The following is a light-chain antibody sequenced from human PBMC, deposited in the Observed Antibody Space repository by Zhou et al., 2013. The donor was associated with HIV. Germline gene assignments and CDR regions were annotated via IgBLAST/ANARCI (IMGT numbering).Light chain of an antibody. J-gene: IGKJ4*01. V-gene: IGKV1-5*03. Sequence: DIYMTQSPSTLSASVGDRVTITCRATQSIGDSLAWYQQKPGKAPKLLIYKASSLEGGVPSRFSGSGSETDFTLTISSLQPEDFATYYCQQSYSIPLTFGGGTKVEIK. CDR1: QSIGDS. CDR2: KAS. CDR3: QQSYSIPLT.